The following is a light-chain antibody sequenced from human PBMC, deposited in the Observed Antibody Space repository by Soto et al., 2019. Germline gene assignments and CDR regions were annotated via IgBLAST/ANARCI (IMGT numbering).Light chain of an antibody. CDR2: GAS. J-gene: IGKJ4*01. CDR1: QSVSSTF. V-gene: IGKV3-20*01. CDR3: QHYGSSPPLT. Sequence: EFVLTQSPGTLSLSPGERATLSCRASQSVSSTFLAWYQQKPGQPPRLLIYGASTRGTGIPDRFSGSGSGTDFTLTISRLETDDFAVYYCQHYGSSPPLTFGGGTKVEIK.